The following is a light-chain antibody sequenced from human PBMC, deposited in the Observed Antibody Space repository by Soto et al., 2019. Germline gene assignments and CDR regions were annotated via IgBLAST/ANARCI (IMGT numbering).Light chain of an antibody. V-gene: IGKV3-11*01. J-gene: IGKJ1*01. CDR1: QNISTY. CDR2: GVS. Sequence: EIVLTQSPATLSLSPGEGASLSCRASQNISTYLAWYQQRPGQVPRLLIYGVSKRAPAIPPRFSGSGSVTAFTLSVSGLETEDFATYYCQQRTNSPPWTFGQGNRVELK. CDR3: QQRTNSPPWT.